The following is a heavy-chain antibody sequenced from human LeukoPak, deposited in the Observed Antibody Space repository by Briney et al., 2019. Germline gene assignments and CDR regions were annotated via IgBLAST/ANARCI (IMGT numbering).Heavy chain of an antibody. CDR3: ARDVDPNYYGSGSLDAFDI. CDR1: GFTFSSYS. J-gene: IGHJ3*02. D-gene: IGHD3-10*01. Sequence: GGSLRLSCAASGFTFSSYSMNWVRQAPGKGLEWVSSISSSSSYIYYADSVKGRFTISRDNAKNSLYLQMNSLSAEDTAVYYCARDVDPNYYGSGSLDAFDIWGQGTMVTVSS. V-gene: IGHV3-21*01. CDR2: ISSSSSYI.